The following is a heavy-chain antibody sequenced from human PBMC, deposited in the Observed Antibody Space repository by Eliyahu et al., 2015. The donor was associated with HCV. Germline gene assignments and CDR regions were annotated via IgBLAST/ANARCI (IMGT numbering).Heavy chain of an antibody. CDR2: VHISGTT. Sequence: QVQLQESGPGLVKPSQTLSLTCTVSGDSISSGAYYWNWIRQPAGKGLEWIGRVHISGTTKNNPSLRSRVAISLDASKSQLSLKLTSVTAADTAVYYCARGGIVGSNNFDYWGQGTLVTVSS. V-gene: IGHV4-61*02. CDR3: ARGGIVGSNNFDY. CDR1: GDSISSGAYY. D-gene: IGHD1-26*01. J-gene: IGHJ4*02.